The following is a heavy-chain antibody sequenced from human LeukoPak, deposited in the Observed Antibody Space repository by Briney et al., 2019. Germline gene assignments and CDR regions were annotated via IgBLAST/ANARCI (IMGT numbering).Heavy chain of an antibody. CDR2: ISGSGSTI. V-gene: IGHV3-48*03. CDR3: ARDRSGWYRWFDP. CDR1: GFTFSSYE. Sequence: GTSLRLSCAASGFTFSSYEMNWVRQAPGKGLEWVSYISGSGSTIHYADSVKGLFTISRDNAKNSLYLQMNSLRAEDAGVYFCARDRSGWYRWFDPWGQGTLVTVSS. J-gene: IGHJ5*02. D-gene: IGHD6-19*01.